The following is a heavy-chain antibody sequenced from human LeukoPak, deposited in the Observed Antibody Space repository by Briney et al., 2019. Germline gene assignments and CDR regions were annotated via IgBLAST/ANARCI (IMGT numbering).Heavy chain of an antibody. Sequence: GASVKVSCKASGYTFTSYGISWVRQAPGQGLEWMGWISAYNGNTNYAQKLQGRVTMTTDTSTSTAYMELRSLRSDDTAVYYCARVPPPLGYCSSTSCRFDYWGQGTLVTVSS. J-gene: IGHJ4*02. CDR1: GYTFTSYG. D-gene: IGHD2-2*01. CDR3: ARVPPPLGYCSSTSCRFDY. CDR2: ISAYNGNT. V-gene: IGHV1-18*04.